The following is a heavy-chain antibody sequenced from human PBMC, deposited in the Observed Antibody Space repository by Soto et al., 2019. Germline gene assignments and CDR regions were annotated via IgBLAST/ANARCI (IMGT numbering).Heavy chain of an antibody. Sequence: QLHLQESGPGLVKPSETLSLTCTVYGGSISSSGYSWGWIRQPPGKALEYIGNIYYSGTTYYNPSHKSRVTIPVETSKTQFSLKLSSVTAADTAAYYGARDKSHSDLLDTWGQGTLVTVAA. J-gene: IGHJ5*02. V-gene: IGHV4-39*02. CDR1: GGSISSSGYS. CDR2: IYYSGTT. CDR3: ARDKSHSDLLDT.